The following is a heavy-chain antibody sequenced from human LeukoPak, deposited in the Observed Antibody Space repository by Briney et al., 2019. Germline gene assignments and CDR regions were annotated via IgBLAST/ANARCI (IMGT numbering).Heavy chain of an antibody. D-gene: IGHD1-26*01. CDR2: ISSSSSYI. CDR1: GFTSSSYS. J-gene: IGHJ4*02. V-gene: IGHV3-21*01. CDR3: ARDTARYGGYVDY. Sequence: GGSLRLSCAASGFTSSSYSMNWVRQAPGKGLEWVSSISSSSSYIYYADSVKGRFTISRDNAKNSLYLQMNSLRAEDTAVYYCARDTARYGGYVDYWGQGTLVTVSS.